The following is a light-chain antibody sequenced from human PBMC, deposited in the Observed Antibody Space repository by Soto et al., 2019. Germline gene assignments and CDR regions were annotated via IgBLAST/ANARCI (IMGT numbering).Light chain of an antibody. V-gene: IGLV1-36*01. CDR3: AAWDDSLNGRHV. CDR2: SDN. J-gene: IGLJ1*01. CDR1: SFNIGNHG. Sequence: QSVLTKPPSVSAAPGQRVTISCSGTSFNIGNHGVNWYLQIPGKPPQVVIYSDNQRPSGVPGRFSGSKSGTSASLAISGLQSEDEADYYCAAWDDSLNGRHVFGTGTKVTVL.